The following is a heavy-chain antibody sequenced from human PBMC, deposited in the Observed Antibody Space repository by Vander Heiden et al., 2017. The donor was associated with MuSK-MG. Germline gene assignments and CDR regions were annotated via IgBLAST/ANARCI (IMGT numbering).Heavy chain of an antibody. J-gene: IGHJ5*02. V-gene: IGHV2-5*02. CDR2: IYWDDDK. Sequence: QITLKESGPTLVKPTQTLTLTCTFSGFSLSTSGVGVGWIRQPPGKALEWLALIYWDDDKRYSPSLKSRLTITKDTSKNQVVLTMTNMDPVDTATYYCAHRRDAVAALTKSLSYNWFDPWGQGTLVTVSS. CDR1: GFSLSTSGVG. D-gene: IGHD6-6*01. CDR3: AHRRDAVAALTKSLSYNWFDP.